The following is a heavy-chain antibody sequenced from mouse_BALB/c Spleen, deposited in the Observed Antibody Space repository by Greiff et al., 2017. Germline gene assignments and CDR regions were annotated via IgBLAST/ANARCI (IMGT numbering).Heavy chain of an antibody. Sequence: EVQLQESGPELVKPGASVKVSCKASGYAFTSYNMYWVKQSHGKSLEWIGYIDPYNGGTSYNQKFKGKATLTVDKSSSTAYMHLNSLTSEDSAVYYCARGAPYYYGISYVYFDYWGQGTTLTVSS. CDR2: IDPYNGGT. J-gene: IGHJ2*01. V-gene: IGHV1S135*01. CDR3: ARGAPYYYGISYVYFDY. CDR1: GYAFTSYN. D-gene: IGHD1-1*01.